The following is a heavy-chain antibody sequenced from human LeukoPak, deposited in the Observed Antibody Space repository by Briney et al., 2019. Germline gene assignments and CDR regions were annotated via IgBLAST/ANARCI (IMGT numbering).Heavy chain of an antibody. CDR1: GYTFTGYY. CDR3: ARDRVRITMVRGVPNWFDH. V-gene: IGHV1-2*06. CDR2: INPNSGGT. Sequence: ASVKVSCKASGYTFTGYYMHWVRQVPGQGLEWMGRINPNSGGTNYAQKFQGRVTMTRDTSISTAYMELSRLRSDDTAVYYCARDRVRITMVRGVPNWFDHWGQGTLVTVSS. D-gene: IGHD3-10*01. J-gene: IGHJ5*02.